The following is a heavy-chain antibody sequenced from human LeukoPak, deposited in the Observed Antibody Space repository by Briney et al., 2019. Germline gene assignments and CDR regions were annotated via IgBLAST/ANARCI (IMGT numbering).Heavy chain of an antibody. CDR2: IYYSGSP. D-gene: IGHD2-15*01. V-gene: IGHV4-39*01. J-gene: IGHJ4*02. CDR1: GGSISSDSYY. CDR3: ARQTYFYEASGHLNDN. Sequence: SGTLSLTRTVSGGSISSDSYYWGWIRQPPGKRLEWIGSIYYSGSPFYNPSLRSRVTMSVDTSKNQFALKLSSVTAADTAVYYCARQTYFYEASGHLNDNWGQGTLVTVSS.